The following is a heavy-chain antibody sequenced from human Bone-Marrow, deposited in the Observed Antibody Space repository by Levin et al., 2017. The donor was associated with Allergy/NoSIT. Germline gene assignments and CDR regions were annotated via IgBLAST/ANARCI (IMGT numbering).Heavy chain of an antibody. Sequence: AGGSLRLSCAASGFTFSSYGMHWVRQAPGKGLEWMAVIWYDGSNKFYADSVKGRFTISKDNSKNTVYLQMNSLRVEDTAIYYCARDPLGGYGPGSPHSLDMWGRGTRVTVSS. V-gene: IGHV3-33*01. CDR2: IWYDGSNK. D-gene: IGHD3-10*01. J-gene: IGHJ3*02. CDR3: ARDPLGGYGPGSPHSLDM. CDR1: GFTFSSYG.